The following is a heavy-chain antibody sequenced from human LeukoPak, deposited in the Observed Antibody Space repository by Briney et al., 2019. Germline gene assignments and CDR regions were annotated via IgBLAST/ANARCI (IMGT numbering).Heavy chain of an antibody. V-gene: IGHV1-2*02. CDR2: INPNSGAT. D-gene: IGHD3-3*01. CDR1: KYTFTDYY. CDR3: ARGSITIFGVVIRTVFDP. Sequence: ASVKVSCKASKYTFTDYYIHWVRQAPGQGLEWMGWINPNSGATNYAQKFQGRVTMTRDTSISTAYMELCRLRSDDTAVYYCARGSITIFGVVIRTVFDPWGQGTLVTVSS. J-gene: IGHJ5*02.